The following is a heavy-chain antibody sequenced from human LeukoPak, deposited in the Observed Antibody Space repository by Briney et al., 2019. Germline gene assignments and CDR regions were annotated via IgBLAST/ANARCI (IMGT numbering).Heavy chain of an antibody. CDR2: IYYSGST. D-gene: IGHD4-17*01. CDR1: GGSISSNY. CDR3: ARGGPTTYAY. Sequence: SETLSLTRTVSGGSISSNYWIWIRQPPGKGLEWIGYIYYSGSTYYNPSLKSRVTISVDTSKNQFSLKLSSVTAADTAVYYCARGGPTTYAYWGQGTLVTVSS. V-gene: IGHV4-59*12. J-gene: IGHJ4*02.